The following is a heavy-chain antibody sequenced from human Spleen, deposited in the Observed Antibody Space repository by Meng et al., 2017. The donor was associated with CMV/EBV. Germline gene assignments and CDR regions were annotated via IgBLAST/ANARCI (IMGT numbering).Heavy chain of an antibody. Sequence: GGSLRLSCAASGFSFHSYWMSWVRQAPGKGLEWVANIKQDGSEKNYLDSVKGRFTISRDNAKNSLYLQMNSLRAEDTAVYYCARGAPGIAAHKGWFDPWGPGTLVTVSS. V-gene: IGHV3-7*01. J-gene: IGHJ5*02. D-gene: IGHD6-13*01. CDR1: GFSFHSYW. CDR2: IKQDGSEK. CDR3: ARGAPGIAAHKGWFDP.